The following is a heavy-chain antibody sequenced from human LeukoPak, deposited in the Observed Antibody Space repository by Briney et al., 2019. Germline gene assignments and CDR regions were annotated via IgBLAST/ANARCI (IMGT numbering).Heavy chain of an antibody. CDR2: IYHSGST. J-gene: IGHJ4*02. Sequence: SETLSLTCAVSGGSISSSNWWSWVRQPPGKGLEWIGEIYHSGSTNYNPSLKSRVTISVDTSKNQFSLKLSSVTAADTAVYYCARDGVGATDYWGQGTLVTVSS. V-gene: IGHV4-4*02. D-gene: IGHD1-26*01. CDR1: GGSISSSNW. CDR3: ARDGVGATDY.